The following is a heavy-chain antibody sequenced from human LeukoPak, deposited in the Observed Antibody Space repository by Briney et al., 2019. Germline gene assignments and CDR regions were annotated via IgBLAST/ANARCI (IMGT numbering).Heavy chain of an antibody. J-gene: IGHJ4*02. V-gene: IGHV4-34*01. CDR1: GGSFSGYY. D-gene: IGHD2-15*01. CDR2: IHYSGSA. Sequence: SETLSLTCAVYGGSFSGYYWTWIRQPPGKGLEWIGEIHYSGSATYNPSLKSRVTISVDTSKNQFSLKLSSVTAADTAVYYCARDPGYCSGGSCYGRAEFDYWGQGTLVTVSS. CDR3: ARDPGYCSGGSCYGRAEFDY.